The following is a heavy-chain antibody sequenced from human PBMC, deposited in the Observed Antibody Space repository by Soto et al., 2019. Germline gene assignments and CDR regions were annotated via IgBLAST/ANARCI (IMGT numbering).Heavy chain of an antibody. D-gene: IGHD3-3*01. CDR3: ARDMGPVTIFGVVTKTSHDY. Sequence: GGSLRLSCAASGFSFSSYSMNWVRQAPGKGLEWVSSISSSSSYIYYADSVKGRFTISRDNAKNSLYLQMNSLRAEDTAVYYCARDMGPVTIFGVVTKTSHDYWGQGPLVTVSS. CDR1: GFSFSSYS. CDR2: ISSSSSYI. J-gene: IGHJ4*02. V-gene: IGHV3-21*01.